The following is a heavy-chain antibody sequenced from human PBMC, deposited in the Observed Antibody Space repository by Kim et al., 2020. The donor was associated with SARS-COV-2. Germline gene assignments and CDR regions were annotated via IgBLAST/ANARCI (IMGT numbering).Heavy chain of an antibody. CDR2: INAGNGNT. V-gene: IGHV1-3*01. D-gene: IGHD3-22*01. CDR3: ARRGYYDSSGYYPYYFDY. Sequence: ASVKVSCKASGYTFTSYAMHWVRQAPGQRLEWMGWINAGNGNTKYSQKFQGRVTITRDTSASTAYMELSSLRSEDTAVYYCARRGYYDSSGYYPYYFDYWGQGTLVTVSS. CDR1: GYTFTSYA. J-gene: IGHJ4*02.